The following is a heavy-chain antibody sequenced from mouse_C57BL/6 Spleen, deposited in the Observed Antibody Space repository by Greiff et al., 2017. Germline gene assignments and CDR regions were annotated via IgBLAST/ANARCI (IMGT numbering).Heavy chain of an antibody. CDR1: GYAFTNYL. J-gene: IGHJ4*01. CDR2: INPGSGGT. D-gene: IGHD1-1*01. V-gene: IGHV1-54*01. CDR3: ARDRYYGSSYAMDY. Sequence: VQLKESGAELVRPGTSVKVSCTASGYAFTNYLIEWVKQRPGPGLEWIGVINPGSGGTNYNEKFKGKATLTADKSSSTAYMQLSSLTSEDSAVYFCARDRYYGSSYAMDYWGQGTSVTVSS.